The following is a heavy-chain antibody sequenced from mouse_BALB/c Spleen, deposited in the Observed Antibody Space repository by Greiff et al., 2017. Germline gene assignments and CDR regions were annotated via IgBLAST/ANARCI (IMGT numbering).Heavy chain of an antibody. CDR3: ARDYYGSYYFDY. D-gene: IGHD1-2*01. CDR2: IDTSDSYT. V-gene: IGHV1-69*01. J-gene: IGHJ2*01. CDR1: GYTFTDYW. Sequence: QVQLKQPGAELVMPGASVKMSCKASGYTFTDYWMHWVKQRPGQGLEWIGAIDTSDSYTSYNQKFKGKATLTVDESSSTAYMQLSSLTSEDSAVYYCARDYYGSYYFDYWGQGTTLTVSS.